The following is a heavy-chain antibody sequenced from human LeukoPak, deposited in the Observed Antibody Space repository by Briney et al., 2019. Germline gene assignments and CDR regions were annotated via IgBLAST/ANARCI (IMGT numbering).Heavy chain of an antibody. Sequence: PSETLSLTCTVSGGSISSCYWSWIRQPAGKELEWIGLIYTSGSTNCNPSLKSRVTMSVDTSKNQFSLKLSSVTAADTAVYYCARDRAAAGTVLDPWGQGTLVTVSS. CDR3: ARDRAAAGTVLDP. D-gene: IGHD6-13*01. V-gene: IGHV4-4*07. CDR2: IYTSGST. CDR1: GGSISSCY. J-gene: IGHJ5*02.